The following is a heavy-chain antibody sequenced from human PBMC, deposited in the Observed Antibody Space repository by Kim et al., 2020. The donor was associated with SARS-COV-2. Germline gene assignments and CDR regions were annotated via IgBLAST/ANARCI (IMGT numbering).Heavy chain of an antibody. J-gene: IGHJ4*02. CDR3: AKRDRDGHNLGLFDY. V-gene: IGHV3-23*01. Sequence: ADAGKGRFTISRDNSKNTLYRQMNSLRAEDTAVYYCAKRDRDGHNLGLFDYWGQGTLVTVSS. D-gene: IGHD3-16*01.